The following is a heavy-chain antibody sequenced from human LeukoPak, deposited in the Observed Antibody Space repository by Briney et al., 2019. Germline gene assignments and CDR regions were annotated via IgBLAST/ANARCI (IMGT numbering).Heavy chain of an antibody. Sequence: GGSLRLSCAASGFTFSSYAMHWVRQAPGKGLEWVAVISYDGSNKYYADSVKGRFTISRDNSKNTLYLQMNSLRAEDTAVYYCAGPNHDNGGNYDPNGFDIWGQGTMITVSS. CDR3: AGPNHDNGGNYDPNGFDI. CDR1: GFTFSSYA. CDR2: ISYDGSNK. V-gene: IGHV3-30-3*01. J-gene: IGHJ3*02. D-gene: IGHD3-22*01.